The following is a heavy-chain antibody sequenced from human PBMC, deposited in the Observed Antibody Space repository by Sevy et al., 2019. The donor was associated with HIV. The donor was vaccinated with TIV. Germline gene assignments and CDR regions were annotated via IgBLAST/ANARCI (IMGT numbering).Heavy chain of an antibody. Sequence: GGSLRLSCAASGFAFSSYWMHWVRQTPGKGLVWVSRINSDGSSTSCADSVKGRLTISGDNAKNTLYLQRNSLRAEDTAVYYCARPYDSSGYYVYAFDIWGQGTMVTVSS. V-gene: IGHV3-74*01. J-gene: IGHJ3*02. D-gene: IGHD3-22*01. CDR3: ARPYDSSGYYVYAFDI. CDR1: GFAFSSYW. CDR2: INSDGSST.